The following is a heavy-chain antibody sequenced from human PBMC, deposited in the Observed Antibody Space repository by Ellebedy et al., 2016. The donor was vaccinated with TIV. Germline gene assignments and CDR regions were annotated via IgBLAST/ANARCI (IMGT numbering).Heavy chain of an antibody. V-gene: IGHV3-30-3*01. J-gene: IGHJ5*02. CDR3: ARVPWGSGAVNWFDP. CDR1: GFTFRSYA. CDR2: ISFDGSTK. D-gene: IGHD3-10*01. Sequence: GESLKISCAVSGFTFRSYAMHWVRQAPGKGLECVAFISFDGSTKYYEDSVKGRFTISRDNAKNSLYLQMNSLRAEDTAVYYCARVPWGSGAVNWFDPWGQGTLVTVSS.